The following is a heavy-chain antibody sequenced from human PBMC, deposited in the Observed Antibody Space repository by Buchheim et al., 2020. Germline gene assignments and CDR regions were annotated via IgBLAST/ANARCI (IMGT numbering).Heavy chain of an antibody. CDR3: TKDIGRELPYYYGMDV. Sequence: EVQLVESGGGLVQPGRSLRLSCAASGFTFHDYAMHWVRQAPGKGLEWVSGISWNSGSVGYADSVRGRFTISRDNAKNSLFLQMYSLRPEDTAFYYCTKDIGRELPYYYGMDVWGQGTT. CDR2: ISWNSGSV. CDR1: GFTFHDYA. D-gene: IGHD1-7*01. J-gene: IGHJ6*02. V-gene: IGHV3-9*01.